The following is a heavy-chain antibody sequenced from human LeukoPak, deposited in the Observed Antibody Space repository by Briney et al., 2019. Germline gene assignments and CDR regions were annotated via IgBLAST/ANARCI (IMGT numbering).Heavy chain of an antibody. CDR3: ARDLGGYIYGYSFDC. CDR2: IYTSGST. Sequence: SETLSLTCTVSGGSISGYYWNWIRQPAGKGLEWIGRIYTSGSTNYNPSLKSRVTMSVDTSKNQFSLKLFSVTAADTAVYYCARDLGGYIYGYSFDCYSRGNLVTVSS. J-gene: IGHJ4*02. CDR1: GGSISGYY. D-gene: IGHD5-18*01. V-gene: IGHV4-4*07.